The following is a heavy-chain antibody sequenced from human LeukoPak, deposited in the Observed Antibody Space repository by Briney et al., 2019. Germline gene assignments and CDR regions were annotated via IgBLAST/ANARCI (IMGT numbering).Heavy chain of an antibody. CDR1: GFTFSNYG. CDR3: ARDLGQYYDTSDNWFDP. J-gene: IGHJ5*02. CDR2: IIPSGGTT. D-gene: IGHD3-22*01. V-gene: IGHV3-23*01. Sequence: GGTLRLSCTASGFTFSNYGMNWVRQAPGKGLEWVSGIIPSGGTTYYADSVKGRFTISRDNAKNTLNLQMNSLRAEDTAVYYCARDLGQYYDTSDNWFDPWGQGTLVTVSS.